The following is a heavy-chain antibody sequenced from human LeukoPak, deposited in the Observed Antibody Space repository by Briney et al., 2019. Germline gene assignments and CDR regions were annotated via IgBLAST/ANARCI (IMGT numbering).Heavy chain of an antibody. CDR3: ARDPGGYYDSSGPG. CDR2: IYSSGYT. V-gene: IGHV4-4*07. D-gene: IGHD3-22*01. CDR1: GGSISGYY. J-gene: IGHJ4*02. Sequence: PSETLSLTCTVSGGSISGYYWGWIRQPAGKGPQWIGRIYSSGYTYYNPSLKSRVTMSVDTPKNHFSLMVTSVTAADTAVYYCARDPGGYYDSSGPGWGQGTLVTVSS.